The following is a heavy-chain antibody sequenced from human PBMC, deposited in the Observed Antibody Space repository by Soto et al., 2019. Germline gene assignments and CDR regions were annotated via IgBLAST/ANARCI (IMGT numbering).Heavy chain of an antibody. CDR1: GFTFSNAW. CDR3: TTAGSYSYYYYGMDV. CDR2: IKSKTDGGTT. V-gene: IGHV3-15*01. Sequence: LRLSCAASGFTFSNAWMSWVRQAPGKGLEWVGRIKSKTDGGTTDYAAPVKGRFTISRDDSKNTLYLQMNSLKTEDTAVYYCTTAGSYSYYYYGMDVWGQGTTVTVSS. D-gene: IGHD1-26*01. J-gene: IGHJ6*02.